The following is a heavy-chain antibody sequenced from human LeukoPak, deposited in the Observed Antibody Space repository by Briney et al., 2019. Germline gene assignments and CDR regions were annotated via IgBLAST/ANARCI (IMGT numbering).Heavy chain of an antibody. CDR2: ISTYTGDT. D-gene: IGHD3-10*01. V-gene: IGHV1-18*01. CDR1: GYTFSTYV. Sequence: ASVTVSCEASGYTFSTYVITWVRQPPGPGLEYMGCISTYTGDTNSAEQFQGRVTLTTDTSTSTAYIQLRGLRSRDSAVYYCARMSDGLRGSPDSGGAGTLVIVSS. J-gene: IGHJ4*02. CDR3: ARMSDGLRGSPDS.